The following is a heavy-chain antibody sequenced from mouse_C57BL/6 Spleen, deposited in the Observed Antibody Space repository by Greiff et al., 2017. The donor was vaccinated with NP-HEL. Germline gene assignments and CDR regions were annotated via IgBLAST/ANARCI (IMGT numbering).Heavy chain of an antibody. CDR3: ARSEWATRDFDY. V-gene: IGHV1-64*01. CDR2: IHPNSGST. D-gene: IGHD3-3*01. CDR1: GYTFTSYW. Sequence: QVQLQQPGAELVKPGASVKLSCKASGYTFTSYWMHWVKQRPGQGLEWIGMIHPNSGSTNYNEKFKSKATLTVDKSSSTAYMQLSSLTSEDSAVYYCARSEWATRDFDYWGQGTTLTVSS. J-gene: IGHJ2*01.